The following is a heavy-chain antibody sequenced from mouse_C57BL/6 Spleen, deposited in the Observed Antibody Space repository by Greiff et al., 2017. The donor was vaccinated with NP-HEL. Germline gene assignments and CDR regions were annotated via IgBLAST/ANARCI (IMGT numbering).Heavy chain of an antibody. J-gene: IGHJ1*03. CDR2: IYPGSGST. Sequence: QVQLQQPGAELVKPGASVKMSCKASGYTFTSYWITWVKQRPGQGLEWIGDIYPGSGSTNYNEKFKSKATLTVDTSSSKAYMQLSSLTSEDSAVYYCARRGVYYGNYWYFDVWGTGTTVTVSS. CDR1: GYTFTSYW. CDR3: ARRGVYYGNYWYFDV. D-gene: IGHD2-1*01. V-gene: IGHV1-55*01.